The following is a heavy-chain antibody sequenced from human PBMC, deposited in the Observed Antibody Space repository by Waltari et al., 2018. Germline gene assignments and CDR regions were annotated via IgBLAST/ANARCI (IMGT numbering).Heavy chain of an antibody. J-gene: IGHJ4*02. Sequence: EVQLLESGGGLIQPGGSLRLSCVASCFTFSSYAMSWVHQASGKGLEWVSVIEGSGGSTYYADSVKGRFTISRDDSKNTLYLQMNSLRVEDTALYYCAKFRSSTVIAVANYWGQGTLVTVSS. CDR1: CFTFSSYA. V-gene: IGHV3-23*01. D-gene: IGHD6-19*01. CDR2: IEGSGGST. CDR3: AKFRSSTVIAVANY.